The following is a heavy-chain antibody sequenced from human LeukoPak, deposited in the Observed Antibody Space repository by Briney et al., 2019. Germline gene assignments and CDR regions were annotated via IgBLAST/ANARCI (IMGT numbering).Heavy chain of an antibody. V-gene: IGHV3-66*01. CDR2: IYSGGST. CDR1: GFTVSSNY. J-gene: IGHJ6*03. Sequence: QSGGSLRLSCAASGFTVSSNYMSWVRQAPGKGLEWVSVIYSGGSTHYADSVKGRFTISRDNSKNTLYLQMNSLRAEDTAVYYCARDPVSSGWYYMDVWGKGTTVTISS. D-gene: IGHD6-19*01. CDR3: ARDPVSSGWYYMDV.